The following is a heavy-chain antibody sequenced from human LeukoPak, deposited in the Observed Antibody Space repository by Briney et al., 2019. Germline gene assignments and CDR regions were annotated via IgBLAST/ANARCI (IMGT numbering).Heavy chain of an antibody. CDR3: VKDLNGTWSFNY. CDR2: ISSNEYDT. D-gene: IGHD2-8*01. V-gene: IGHV3-64D*06. CDR1: GFTFSAYF. J-gene: IGHJ4*02. Sequence: GGSLRLSCSASGFTFSAYFMHWVRQAPGKGLEYVSSISSNEYDTYYADSVKGRFTISRDNSKNTLFLQMSSLRAEDTAVYYCVKDLNGTWSFNYWGQGTLVTVSS.